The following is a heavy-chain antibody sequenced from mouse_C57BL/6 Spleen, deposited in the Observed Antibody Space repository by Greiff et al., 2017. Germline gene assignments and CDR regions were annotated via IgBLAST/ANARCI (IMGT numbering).Heavy chain of an antibody. CDR1: GFSLTSYG. CDR2: IWRGGST. Sequence: VYLVESGPGLVQPSQSLSITCTVSGFSLTSYGVHWVRQSPGKGLEWLGVIWRGGSTDYNAAFMSRLSITKDNSKSQVFFKMNSLQADDTAIYCCAIILWDGYFDVWGTGATVTVSS. V-gene: IGHV2-5*01. CDR3: AIILWDGYFDV. J-gene: IGHJ1*03. D-gene: IGHD4-1*01.